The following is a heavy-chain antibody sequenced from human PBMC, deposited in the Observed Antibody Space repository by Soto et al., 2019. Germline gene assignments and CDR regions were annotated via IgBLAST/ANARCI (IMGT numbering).Heavy chain of an antibody. V-gene: IGHV3-74*01. CDR1: GFTFSDYW. CDR2: IHSDGSST. D-gene: IGHD5-18*01. J-gene: IGHJ4*02. Sequence: EVHLVESGGGLVQPGGSLRLSCAASGFTFSDYWMHWVRQAPGKGLVWVSRIHSDGSSTAYADSVRGRFTISRDNAKNTLYLQMTSLRAEDTAVYYCARIAYNYGQGLFGYWGQATLVTVSS. CDR3: ARIAYNYGQGLFGY.